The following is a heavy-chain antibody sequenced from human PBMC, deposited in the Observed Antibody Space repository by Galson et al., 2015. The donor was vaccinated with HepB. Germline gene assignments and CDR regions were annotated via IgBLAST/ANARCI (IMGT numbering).Heavy chain of an antibody. CDR3: AKGSNLEWLLSYFGF. V-gene: IGHV3-23*01. D-gene: IGHD3-3*01. CDR1: GFTFSNFV. J-gene: IGHJ4*02. CDR2: ISGSGTST. Sequence: SLRLSCAASGFTFSNFVMSWVRQAPGKGLEWVSGISGSGTSTYYADSVKGRFTISRDNSKDTLHLQMNSLRAEDTAIYYCAKGSNLEWLLSYFGFWGQGTLVSVSS.